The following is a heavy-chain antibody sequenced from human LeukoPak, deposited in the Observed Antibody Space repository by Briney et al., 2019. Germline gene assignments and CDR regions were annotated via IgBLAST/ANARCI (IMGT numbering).Heavy chain of an antibody. D-gene: IGHD1-26*01. CDR3: ARLSGSYWPAY. V-gene: IGHV5-51*01. J-gene: IGHJ4*02. CDR1: GYSFTSYW. CDR2: IYPGDSDT. Sequence: GESLKISCKGSGYSFTSYWSGCVRRMPGKGLEWMGIIYPGDSDTRYSPSFQGQVTISADESISTASLQWSSLKASDTAMYYCARLSGSYWPAYWGQGTLVTVSS.